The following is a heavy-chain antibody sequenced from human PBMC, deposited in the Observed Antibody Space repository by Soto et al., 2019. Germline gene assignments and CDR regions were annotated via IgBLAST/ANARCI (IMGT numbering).Heavy chain of an antibody. CDR2: ISGSGGST. CDR3: AKAPDYYGSGSPSSDY. D-gene: IGHD3-10*01. V-gene: IGHV3-23*01. Sequence: PGGSLRLSCAASGFTFSSYSMSWVRQAPWKGLEWVSAISGSGGSTYYADSVKGRFTISRDNSKNTLYLEMNTLRAEDTAVYYCAKAPDYYGSGSPSSDYLGQGTLV. J-gene: IGHJ4*02. CDR1: GFTFSSYS.